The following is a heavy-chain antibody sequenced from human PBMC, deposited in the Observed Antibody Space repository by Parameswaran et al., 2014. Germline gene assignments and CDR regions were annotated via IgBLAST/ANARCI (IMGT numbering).Heavy chain of an antibody. CDR2: IYYSGST. Sequence: VRQAPGKGLEWIGYIYYSGSTNYNPSLKSRVTISVDTSKNQFSLKLSSVTAADTAVYYCARDLARRGGYMVWGQGTLVTVSS. V-gene: IGHV4-59*01. CDR3: ARDLARRGGYMV. J-gene: IGHJ4*02. D-gene: IGHD5-12*01.